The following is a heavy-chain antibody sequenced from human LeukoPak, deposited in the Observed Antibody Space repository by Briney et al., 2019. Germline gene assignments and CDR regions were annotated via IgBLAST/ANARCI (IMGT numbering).Heavy chain of an antibody. CDR3: ARGHLYASGRYGWFDP. D-gene: IGHD6-19*01. CDR2: IIHSGST. V-gene: IGHV4-34*01. Sequence: SETLSLTCGVYGGSFSDYYWSWIRQPPGKGPEWIGEIIHSGSTNYNPSLKSRVTISLDTSKNQFSLKLNSVTAADTAVYYCARGHLYASGRYGWFDPWGQGTLVTVSS. J-gene: IGHJ5*02. CDR1: GGSFSDYY.